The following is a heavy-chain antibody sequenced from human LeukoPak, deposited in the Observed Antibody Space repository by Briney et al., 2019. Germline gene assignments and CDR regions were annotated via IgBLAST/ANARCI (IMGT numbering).Heavy chain of an antibody. CDR2: IIPIFGTA. V-gene: IGHV1-69*06. CDR3: ARGGHFDWLAKHDAFDI. J-gene: IGHJ3*02. CDR1: GGTFSSYA. Sequence: GASVKVSCKASGGTFSSYAISWVRQAPGQGLEWMGGIIPIFGTANYAQKFQGRVTITADKSTSTAYMELSSLRSEDTAVYYCARGGHFDWLAKHDAFDIWGQGTMVTVSS. D-gene: IGHD3-9*01.